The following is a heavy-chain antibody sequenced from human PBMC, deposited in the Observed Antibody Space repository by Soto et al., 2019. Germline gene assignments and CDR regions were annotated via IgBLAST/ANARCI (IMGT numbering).Heavy chain of an antibody. V-gene: IGHV4-39*01. CDR1: GGSIYRSGYY. D-gene: IGHD2-15*01. CDR3: GKVLVGATGHTESDS. J-gene: IGHJ4*02. Sequence: PSETLSLTCTVSGGSIYRSGYYWGWIRQPPGRGLEWIGNIDYNGVTYSNPSLKSRVTISRDTSKNQFSLKLTSVTAADTALYYCGKVLVGATGHTESDSWGPGTLVTVS. CDR2: IDYNGVT.